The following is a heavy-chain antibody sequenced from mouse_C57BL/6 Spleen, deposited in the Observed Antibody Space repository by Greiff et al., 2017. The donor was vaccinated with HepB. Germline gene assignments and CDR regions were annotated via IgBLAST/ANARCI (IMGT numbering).Heavy chain of an antibody. J-gene: IGHJ3*01. CDR2: IYPGDGDT. Sequence: VQLQQSGPELVKPGASVKISCKASGYAFSSSWMNWVKQRPGKGLEWIGRIYPGDGDTNYNGKLKGKATLTADKSSSTAYMQLSSRTSEDSAVYFCASDGYYVTSFAYWGQGTLVTVSA. D-gene: IGHD2-3*01. CDR3: ASDGYYVTSFAY. V-gene: IGHV1-82*01. CDR1: GYAFSSSW.